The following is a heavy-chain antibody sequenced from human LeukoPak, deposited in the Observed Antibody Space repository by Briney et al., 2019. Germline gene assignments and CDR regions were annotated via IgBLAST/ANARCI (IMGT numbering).Heavy chain of an antibody. V-gene: IGHV4-59*01. J-gene: IGHJ6*03. CDR3: ARGVLYDFWSGYYNDYYYMDV. CDR2: IYYSGST. CDR1: GGSISSYY. D-gene: IGHD3-3*01. Sequence: NPSETLSLTCTVSGGSISSYYWSWIRQPPGKGLEWIGYIYYSGSTNYNPSLKSRVTISVDTSKNQFSLKLSSVTAADTAVYYCARGVLYDFWSGYYNDYYYMDVWGKGTTVTVSS.